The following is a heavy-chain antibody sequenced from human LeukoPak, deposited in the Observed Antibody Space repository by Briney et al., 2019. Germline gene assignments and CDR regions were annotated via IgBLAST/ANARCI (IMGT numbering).Heavy chain of an antibody. D-gene: IGHD6-13*01. V-gene: IGHV4-4*07. CDR1: GDSISTYY. CDR3: ARAYNNTWVFDY. Sequence: PSETLSLTCTVSGDSISTYYWNWIRQPAGKGLEWIGRIYTSGSTNQNPSLKSRVTISVDTSKNQFSLKLSAVTAADTAVYCCARAYNNTWVFDYWGQGTLVTVSS. J-gene: IGHJ4*02. CDR2: IYTSGST.